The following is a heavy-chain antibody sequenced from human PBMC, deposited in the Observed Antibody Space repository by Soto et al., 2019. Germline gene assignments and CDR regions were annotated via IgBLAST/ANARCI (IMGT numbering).Heavy chain of an antibody. D-gene: IGHD3-16*02. CDR1: GGSISSGSYY. Sequence: SATLSLSCTVSGGSISSGSYYWGWIRQPAGRGREWIGSSYYSGSTYYNPSLKSRVTISVDTSKNQFSLKLSSVTAADTAGYYCARALLLRLGELSVRRTDYGMDVWGQGTTVT. V-gene: IGHV4-39*07. CDR3: ARALLLRLGELSVRRTDYGMDV. CDR2: SYYSGST. J-gene: IGHJ6*02.